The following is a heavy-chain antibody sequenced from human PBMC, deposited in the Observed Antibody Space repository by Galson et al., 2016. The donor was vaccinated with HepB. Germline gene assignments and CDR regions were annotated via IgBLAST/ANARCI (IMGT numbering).Heavy chain of an antibody. CDR3: ERELDHSFYFDY. CDR1: GYTFNTYN. D-gene: IGHD1-14*01. J-gene: IGHJ4*02. V-gene: IGHV1-46*02. CDR2: IKPSGGNT. Sequence: SVKVSRKASGYTFNTYNMHWVRQAPGQGLEWMGIIKPSGGNTIYAQKFQDRNTMTRDTSTSTVYMELISLRSEDTAVYYCERELDHSFYFDYWGQGTLLTVSS.